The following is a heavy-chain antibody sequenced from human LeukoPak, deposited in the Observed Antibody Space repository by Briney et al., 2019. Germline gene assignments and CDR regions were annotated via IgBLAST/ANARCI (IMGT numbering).Heavy chain of an antibody. V-gene: IGHV4-61*02. D-gene: IGHD3-3*01. Sequence: SQTLSLTCTVSGGSISSGSYYWSWIRQPAGKGLEWIGRIYTSGSTNYNSSLKSRVTISVDPSKNQFSLKLSSVTAADTAVYYCARDRGYDFWSGLFDYWGQGTLVTVSS. CDR2: IYTSGST. CDR3: ARDRGYDFWSGLFDY. CDR1: GGSISSGSYY. J-gene: IGHJ4*02.